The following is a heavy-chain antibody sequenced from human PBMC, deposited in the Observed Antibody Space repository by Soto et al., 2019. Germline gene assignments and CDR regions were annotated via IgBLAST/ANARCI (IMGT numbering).Heavy chain of an antibody. J-gene: IGHJ4*02. Sequence: QVQLVQSGAEVKKPGASVKVSCKASGYTFTNFGISWVRQAPGQGLEWMGWISAYNGNTNYAQKFQGGVTMTTDTSRSPAYMEVRSLRFDDTAVYYFARGGTPIDYWGQGTLVTVSS. V-gene: IGHV1-18*01. CDR2: ISAYNGNT. CDR1: GYTFTNFG. CDR3: ARGGTPIDY. D-gene: IGHD3-16*01.